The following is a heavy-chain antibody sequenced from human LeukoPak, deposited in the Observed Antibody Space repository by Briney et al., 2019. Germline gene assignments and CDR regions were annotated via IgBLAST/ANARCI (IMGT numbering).Heavy chain of an antibody. Sequence: GGSLRLSCAASGFTFSSYVMNWVRQAPGKGLEWVSTISGSGGTTYYADSVKGRFTISRDNSENTLYLQMNNLRAEDTAVYYCSKDLWLPSGYWGQGTLVTVSS. J-gene: IGHJ4*02. V-gene: IGHV3-23*01. D-gene: IGHD5-24*01. CDR1: GFTFSSYV. CDR3: SKDLWLPSGY. CDR2: ISGSGGTT.